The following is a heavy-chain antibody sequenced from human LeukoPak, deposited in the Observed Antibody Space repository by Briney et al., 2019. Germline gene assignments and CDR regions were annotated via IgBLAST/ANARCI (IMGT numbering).Heavy chain of an antibody. CDR2: IYYSGST. J-gene: IGHJ4*02. CDR1: GGSISSSSYY. Sequence: SETLSLTCTVSGGSISSSSYYWGWIRQPPGKGLEWIGSIYYSGSTYYNPSLKGRVTISVDTSKNQFSLKLSSVTAADTAVYYCARDLGTIDYWGQGTLVTVSS. CDR3: ARDLGTIDY. V-gene: IGHV4-39*07.